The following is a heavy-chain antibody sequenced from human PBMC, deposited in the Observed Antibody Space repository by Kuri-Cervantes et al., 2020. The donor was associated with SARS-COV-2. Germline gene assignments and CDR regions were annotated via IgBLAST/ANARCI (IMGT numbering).Heavy chain of an antibody. CDR2: IKYDESEK. V-gene: IGHV3-7*03. Sequence: GGSLRLSCSVSGFTFADYWMAWVRQAPGGGLETVANIKYDESEKHHLDSVKGRFIISRDNAENSLFLQMNSLRVEDTAMYCCVRKPAAGFDFWGLGTLVTVSS. CDR3: VRKPAAGFDF. J-gene: IGHJ4*02. CDR1: GFTFADYW. D-gene: IGHD1-14*01.